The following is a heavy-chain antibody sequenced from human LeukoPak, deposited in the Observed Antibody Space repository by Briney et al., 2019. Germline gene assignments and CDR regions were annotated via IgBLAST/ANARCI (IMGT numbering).Heavy chain of an antibody. CDR1: GGSFSGYY. V-gene: IGHV4-34*01. CDR2: INHSGST. D-gene: IGHD3-10*02. J-gene: IGHJ4*02. Sequence: SETLSLTCAVYGGSFSGYYWSWIRQPPGKGLEWIGEINHSGSTNYNPSLKSRVTISVDTSKNQFSLKLSSVTAADTAVYYCARHSLVRGVMTIFDYWGQGTLVTVSS. CDR3: ARHSLVRGVMTIFDY.